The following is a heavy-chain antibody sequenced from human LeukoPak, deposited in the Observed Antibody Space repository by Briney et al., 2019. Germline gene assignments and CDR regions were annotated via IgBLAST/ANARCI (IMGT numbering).Heavy chain of an antibody. CDR1: GFTFSSYS. V-gene: IGHV3-48*01. D-gene: IGHD3-22*01. CDR2: ISSSSSTI. CDR3: ARDLGTGVIVVGSFDY. Sequence: GGSLRLSCAASGFTFSSYSMNRVRQAPGKGLEWVSYISSSSSTIYYADSVKGRFTISRDNAKNSLYLQMNSLRAEDTAVYYCARDLGTGVIVVGSFDYWGQGTLVTVSS. J-gene: IGHJ4*02.